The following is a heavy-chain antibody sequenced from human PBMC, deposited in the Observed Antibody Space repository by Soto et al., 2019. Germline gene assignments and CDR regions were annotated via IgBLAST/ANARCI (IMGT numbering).Heavy chain of an antibody. CDR3: ARAFFYQGSDSRGYSFDAFDF. CDR2: ISAHTGSS. CDR1: GYSFTSYG. Sequence: GTSVKLTCKASGYSFTSYGVSWGRQATGQGLEWMGWISAHTGSSEYAQRFQGRVTMTTDRSTSTAYMELRSLRSDDTAVYYCARAFFYQGSDSRGYSFDAFDFWGPGTLVTVSS. J-gene: IGHJ3*01. V-gene: IGHV1-18*01. D-gene: IGHD3-22*01.